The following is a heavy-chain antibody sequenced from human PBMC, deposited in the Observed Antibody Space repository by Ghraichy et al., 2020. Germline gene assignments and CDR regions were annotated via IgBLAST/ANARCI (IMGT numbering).Heavy chain of an antibody. CDR1: GYTFTSYV. CDR2: INAGNGNT. Sequence: ASVKVSCKASGYTFTSYVMHWVRQAPGQRLEWMGWINAGNGNTKYSQKFQGRVTITSDTSASTAYMELSSLRSEDTAVYYCARTITMIVPGLAYWGQGTLVTVSS. J-gene: IGHJ4*02. CDR3: ARTITMIVPGLAY. D-gene: IGHD3-22*01. V-gene: IGHV1-3*01.